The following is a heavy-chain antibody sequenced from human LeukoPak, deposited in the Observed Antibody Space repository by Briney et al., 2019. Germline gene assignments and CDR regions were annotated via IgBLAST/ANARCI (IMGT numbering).Heavy chain of an antibody. V-gene: IGHV3-7*01. D-gene: IGHD6-19*01. CDR1: GFTFSSYC. Sequence: PGGSLRLSCAASGFTFSSYCMTWVRQAPGKGQEWVASIKPDGSEKYYVDSVKGRFTIYRDNTKISLYLQMNGVRAEDTAVYYCARVEDASGWYWIAYWGQGTLVTVSS. CDR2: IKPDGSEK. CDR3: ARVEDASGWYWIAY. J-gene: IGHJ4*02.